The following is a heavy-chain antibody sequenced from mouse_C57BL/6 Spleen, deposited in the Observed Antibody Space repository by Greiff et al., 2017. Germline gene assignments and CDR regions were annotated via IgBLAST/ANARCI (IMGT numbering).Heavy chain of an antibody. CDR2: IYPGDGDT. CDR3: ARTYDYGSSYWYFDV. Sequence: QVLLKESGPELVKPGASVKISCKASGYAFSSSWMNWVKQRPGKGLEWIGRIYPGDGDTNYNGKFKGKATLTADKSSSTAYMQLSSLTSEDSAVYFCARTYDYGSSYWYFDVWGTGTTVTVSS. D-gene: IGHD1-1*01. J-gene: IGHJ1*03. CDR1: GYAFSSSW. V-gene: IGHV1-82*01.